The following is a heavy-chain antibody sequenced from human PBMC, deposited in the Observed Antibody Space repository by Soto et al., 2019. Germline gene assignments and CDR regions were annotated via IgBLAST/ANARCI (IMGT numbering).Heavy chain of an antibody. CDR1: VVTFGSRA. CDR2: ITDTGGDA. CDR3: ARGSTDSYPGSRIFDF. J-gene: IGHJ4*02. D-gene: IGHD3-10*01. Sequence: PGGSLRLACVASVVTFGSRAMSWVRQAPGEGLEWVSTITDTGGDAKYADSVRGRFTISRDNSKNTLHLQMSSLRAEDSAVYYCARGSTDSYPGSRIFDFWGRGTLVTVSS. V-gene: IGHV3-23*01.